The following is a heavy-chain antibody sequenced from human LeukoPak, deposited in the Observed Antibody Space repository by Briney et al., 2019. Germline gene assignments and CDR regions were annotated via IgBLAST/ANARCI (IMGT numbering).Heavy chain of an antibody. V-gene: IGHV4-4*07. CDR3: ARAKYYYDSSGGDYFDY. D-gene: IGHD3-22*01. J-gene: IGHJ4*02. Sequence: SETLSLTCTVSGGSISSYYWSWIRQPAGKGLEWIGLIYTSGSTNYNPSLKSRVTMSVDTSKNQFSLKLSPVTAADTAVYYCARAKYYYDSSGGDYFDYWGQGTLVTVSS. CDR1: GGSISSYY. CDR2: IYTSGST.